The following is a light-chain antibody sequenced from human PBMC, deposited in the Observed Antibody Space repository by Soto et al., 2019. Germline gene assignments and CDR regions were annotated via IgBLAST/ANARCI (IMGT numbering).Light chain of an antibody. CDR2: GEF. V-gene: IGKV3-20*01. CDR1: QSVSINY. Sequence: LARSPFTLSLSPGERSTFSCRASQSVSINYLAWYQQKPGQAPRLLIYGEFKRATGIPDRFSGSGSGKELSITIRRMAPPDSELSRCKKYRRSKRTFGQR. CDR3: KKYRRSKRT. J-gene: IGKJ1*01.